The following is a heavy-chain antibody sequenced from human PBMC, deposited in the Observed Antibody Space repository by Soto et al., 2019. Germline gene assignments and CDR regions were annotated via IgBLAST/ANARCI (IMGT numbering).Heavy chain of an antibody. Sequence: GASVKVSCKASGGTFSSYAISWVRQAPGQGLEWMGGIIPIFGTANYAQKFQGRVTITADESTSTAYMELSSLRSEDTAVYYCARGAGATRGGYYYYYGMDVWGQGTTVTVS. J-gene: IGHJ6*02. V-gene: IGHV1-69*13. D-gene: IGHD1-26*01. CDR1: GGTFSSYA. CDR2: IIPIFGTA. CDR3: ARGAGATRGGYYYYYGMDV.